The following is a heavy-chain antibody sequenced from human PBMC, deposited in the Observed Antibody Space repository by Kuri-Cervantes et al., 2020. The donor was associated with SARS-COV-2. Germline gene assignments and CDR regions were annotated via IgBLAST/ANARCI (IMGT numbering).Heavy chain of an antibody. Sequence: GGSLRLSCAASGFTFSSYEMNWVRQAPGKGLEWVSYISSSGSTIYYADSVKGRFTISRDNAKNSLYLQTNSLRAEDTAVYYCARRLEYDFWSGPLDAFDIWGQGTMVTVSS. CDR2: ISSSGSTI. CDR3: ARRLEYDFWSGPLDAFDI. J-gene: IGHJ3*02. D-gene: IGHD3-3*01. V-gene: IGHV3-48*03. CDR1: GFTFSSYE.